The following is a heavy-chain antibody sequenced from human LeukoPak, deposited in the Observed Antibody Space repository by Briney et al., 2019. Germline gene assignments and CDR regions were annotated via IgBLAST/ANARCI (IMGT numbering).Heavy chain of an antibody. CDR3: AKAPVTTCSGAYCYPFDY. V-gene: IGHV3-74*01. CDR1: GFTFSSYW. D-gene: IGHD2-15*01. J-gene: IGHJ4*02. Sequence: GGSLRLSCTASGFTFSSYWMHWVRQGPGKGLVWVSRINDDGSSTIYAGSVKGRFTISRDNAKNTLYLQMNSLRAEDAAVYYCAKAPVTTCSGAYCYPFDYWGQGTLVTVSS. CDR2: INDDGSST.